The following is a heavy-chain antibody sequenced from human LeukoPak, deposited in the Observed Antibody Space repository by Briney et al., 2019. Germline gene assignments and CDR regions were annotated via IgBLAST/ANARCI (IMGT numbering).Heavy chain of an antibody. D-gene: IGHD4-17*01. CDR3: AREATTVSWFDP. CDR2: IYYSGST. Sequence: PSETLSLTCTVSGGSISSYYWSWIRQPPGKGLEWIGYIYYSGSTNYNPSLKSRVTISVDTSKNQFSLKLSSVTAADTAVNYCAREATTVSWFDPWGQGTLVTVSS. V-gene: IGHV4-59*01. J-gene: IGHJ5*02. CDR1: GGSISSYY.